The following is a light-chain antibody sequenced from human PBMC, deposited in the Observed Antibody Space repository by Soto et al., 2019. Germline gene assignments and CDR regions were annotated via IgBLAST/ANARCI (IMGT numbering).Light chain of an antibody. CDR1: QSVSSTY. CDR2: GAS. Sequence: IVLTQSPGTLSFSPCEIATLSCRSIQSVSSTYLAWYQQKPGQAPRLLIYGASRRATGIPDRFSGSGSGTDFTLTISRLEPEDFAVYYCQQYGSSLPWTFGQGTKVDIK. J-gene: IGKJ1*01. V-gene: IGKV3-20*01. CDR3: QQYGSSLPWT.